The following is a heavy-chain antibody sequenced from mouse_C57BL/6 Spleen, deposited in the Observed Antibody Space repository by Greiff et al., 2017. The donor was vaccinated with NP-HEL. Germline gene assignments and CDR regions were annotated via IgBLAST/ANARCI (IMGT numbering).Heavy chain of an antibody. Sequence: QVQLQQSGPELVKPGASVKISCKASGYSFTSYYIHWVKQRPGQGLEWIGWIYPGSGNTKYNEKFKGKATLTADTSSSTAYMQLSSLTSEDSAVYYCARARQLTGWFAYWGQGTLVTVSA. J-gene: IGHJ3*01. D-gene: IGHD3-2*02. CDR2: IYPGSGNT. V-gene: IGHV1-66*01. CDR1: GYSFTSYY. CDR3: ARARQLTGWFAY.